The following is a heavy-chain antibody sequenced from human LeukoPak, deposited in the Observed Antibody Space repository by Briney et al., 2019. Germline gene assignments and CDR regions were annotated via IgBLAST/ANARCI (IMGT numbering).Heavy chain of an antibody. CDR1: GFTLSSYS. CDR2: INWSGGST. Sequence: GGSLRLSXAASGFTLSSYSMNWVRQAPGKGLEWVSGINWSGGSTGYADSVQGRFTISRDNAKNSLYLQMNSLRADDTALYYCARDLASTDVWGKGTTVTVSS. V-gene: IGHV3-20*04. J-gene: IGHJ6*04. CDR3: ARDLASTDV. D-gene: IGHD3-16*01.